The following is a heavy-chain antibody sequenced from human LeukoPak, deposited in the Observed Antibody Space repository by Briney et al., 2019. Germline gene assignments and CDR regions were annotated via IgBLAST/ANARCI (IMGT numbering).Heavy chain of an antibody. Sequence: GGSLRLSCAASGFTFSSYSMNWVRQAPGKGLEWVSYISSSGSTIYYADSVKGRFTISRDNAKNSLYLQMNSLRAEDTAVYYCARGLLWFGEYNWFDPWGEGPLVTVPA. CDR2: ISSSGSTI. CDR3: ARGLLWFGEYNWFDP. J-gene: IGHJ5*02. D-gene: IGHD3-10*01. CDR1: GFTFSSYS. V-gene: IGHV3-48*04.